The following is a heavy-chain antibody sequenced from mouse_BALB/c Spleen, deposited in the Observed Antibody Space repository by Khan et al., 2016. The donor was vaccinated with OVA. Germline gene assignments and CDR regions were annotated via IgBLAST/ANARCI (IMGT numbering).Heavy chain of an antibody. D-gene: IGHD1-1*01. Sequence: DLVKPGASVKLSCKASGYTFTSYWINWIKQRPGQGLEWIGRIAPGSGSDYYNDMFKGKATLTIDTSSSTAYIQVRSLSSEGSAVYFCARSNYYGSGLYAIDYWGQGTSVTVST. V-gene: IGHV1S41*01. CDR3: ARSNYYGSGLYAIDY. CDR2: IAPGSGSD. CDR1: GYTFTSYW. J-gene: IGHJ4*01.